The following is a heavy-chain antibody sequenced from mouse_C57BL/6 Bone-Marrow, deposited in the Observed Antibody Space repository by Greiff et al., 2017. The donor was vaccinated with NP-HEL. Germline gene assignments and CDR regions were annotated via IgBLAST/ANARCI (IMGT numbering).Heavy chain of an antibody. J-gene: IGHJ3*01. CDR2: IYPGSGDT. V-gene: IGHV1-5*01. CDR3: TYYSNLFAY. Sequence: EVQLQQSGTVLARPGASVKMSCKTSGYTFTSYWMHWVKQRPGQGLEWIGAIYPGSGDTSYNQKFKGKAKLTAVTSASTAYMEHSSLTNEDSAVYYYTYYSNLFAYWGQGTLVTVSA. D-gene: IGHD2-5*01. CDR1: GYTFTSYW.